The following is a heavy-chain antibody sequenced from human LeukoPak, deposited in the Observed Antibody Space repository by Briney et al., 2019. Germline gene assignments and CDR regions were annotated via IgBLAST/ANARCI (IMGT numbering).Heavy chain of an antibody. CDR1: GFTFSSYW. CDR2: IKPDGSQI. Sequence: GGSLRLSCAASGFTFSSYWMTWVRQAPGKGLEWVANIKPDGSQIYYVDSVKGRFTISRDNAKNSLYLQMNSLRAEDTAVYYCAREGYYGSGRSLNYYYYYMDVWGKGTTVTISS. J-gene: IGHJ6*03. D-gene: IGHD3-10*01. V-gene: IGHV3-7*01. CDR3: AREGYYGSGRSLNYYYYYMDV.